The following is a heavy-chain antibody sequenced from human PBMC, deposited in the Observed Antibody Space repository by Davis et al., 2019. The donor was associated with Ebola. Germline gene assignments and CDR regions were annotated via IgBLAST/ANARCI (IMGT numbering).Heavy chain of an antibody. CDR3: ASGRSGVAADCDY. D-gene: IGHD3-3*01. Sequence: AASVKVSCKASGYTFASYGVSWVRQAPGQGLEWMGWISAISDKTNYAQRYQGRVTMTTDTPKSTAYMELRSLGYDDTAVYYCASGRSGVAADCDYWGQGTLVTVSS. J-gene: IGHJ4*02. CDR1: GYTFASYG. V-gene: IGHV1-18*01. CDR2: ISAISDKT.